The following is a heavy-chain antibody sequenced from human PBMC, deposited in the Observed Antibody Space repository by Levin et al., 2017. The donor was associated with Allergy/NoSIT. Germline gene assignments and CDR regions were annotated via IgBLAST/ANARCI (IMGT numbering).Heavy chain of an antibody. CDR1: GYTFTSYH. Sequence: GESLKISCKASGYTFTSYHMHWVRQAPGQGLEWMGIINPSGGSTSYAQKFQGRVTMTRDTSTSTVYMELSSLRSEDTAVYFSAGDRRHSDKDILPGYGLPGNWFDPWGQGTLVTVSS. D-gene: IGHD3-9*01. V-gene: IGHV1-46*01. J-gene: IGHJ5*02. CDR2: INPSGGST. CDR3: AGDRRHSDKDILPGYGLPGNWFDP.